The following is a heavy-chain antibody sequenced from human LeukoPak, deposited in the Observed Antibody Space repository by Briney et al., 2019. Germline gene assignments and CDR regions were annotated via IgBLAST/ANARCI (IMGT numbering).Heavy chain of an antibody. CDR3: AWEASGYSYGYGDY. D-gene: IGHD5-18*01. CDR1: GGSINSYY. V-gene: IGHV4-4*07. CDR2: IYSSGST. J-gene: IGHJ4*02. Sequence: SETLSLTCTVSGGSINSYYWNWIRQPAGKGLEWIGRIYSSGSTDYNPSLKSRVTMSVDTSKNQISLRLSSVTAADTAVYYCAWEASGYSYGYGDYWGQGTQVTVSS.